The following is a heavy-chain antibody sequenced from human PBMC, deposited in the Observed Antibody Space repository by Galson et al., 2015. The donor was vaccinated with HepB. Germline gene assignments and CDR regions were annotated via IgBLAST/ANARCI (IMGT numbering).Heavy chain of an antibody. CDR1: GFTFSSYA. CDR2: INSDGSIT. V-gene: IGHV3-74*01. Sequence: SLRPSCAASGFTFSSYAMSWVRQAPGKGLEWVSHINSDGSITNYADSVKGRFTISRDNAKNTLYLQMNNLRAEDTAVYYCARGFSGHCSGGWCYSSFEWGQGTLVTVSS. J-gene: IGHJ4*02. CDR3: ARGFSGHCSGGWCYSSFE. D-gene: IGHD2-15*01.